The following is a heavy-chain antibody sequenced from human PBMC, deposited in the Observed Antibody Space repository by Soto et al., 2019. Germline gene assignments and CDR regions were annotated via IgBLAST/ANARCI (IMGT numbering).Heavy chain of an antibody. V-gene: IGHV3-9*01. Sequence: EVQLVESGGGLVQPGRSLRLSCAASGFTFDDYAMHWVRQAPGKGLEWVSGISWNSGSIGYADSVKGRFTISRDNAKNYLYLQMNSLRAEDTALYYCAKGSGYYYGMDVWGQGTTVTVSS. CDR2: ISWNSGSI. J-gene: IGHJ6*02. CDR3: AKGSGYYYGMDV. CDR1: GFTFDDYA.